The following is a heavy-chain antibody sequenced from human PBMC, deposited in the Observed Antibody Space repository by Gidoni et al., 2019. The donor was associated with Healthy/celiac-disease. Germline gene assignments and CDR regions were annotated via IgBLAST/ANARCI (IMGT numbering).Heavy chain of an antibody. D-gene: IGHD3-3*01. CDR2: ISSSCSYL. J-gene: IGHJ4*02. V-gene: IGHV3-21*01. CDR3: ARDLTICGVVIQGSFDY. CDR1: GLTFSSYS. Sequence: QLVESGGGLVKPGVSLRLSCAASGLTFSSYSMNWVRQAPGQGLSWVSSISSSCSYLYYAESVKGGFTISRDNAKNSLYLQMNCLGAADTAGYYCARDLTICGVVIQGSFDYWEQRTLVTVSS.